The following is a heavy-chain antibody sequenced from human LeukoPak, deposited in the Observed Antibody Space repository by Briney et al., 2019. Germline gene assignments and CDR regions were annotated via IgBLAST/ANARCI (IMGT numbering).Heavy chain of an antibody. CDR1: GYTFTSYA. V-gene: IGHV1-8*01. D-gene: IGHD2-15*01. CDR2: MTTNSGNT. CDR3: ARGRCSGGSCYYYYYYGMDV. J-gene: IGHJ6*02. Sequence: ASVKASCKASGYTFTSYAINWVRHATGQGLEWMGWMTTNSGNTGYAQKFQGRVTMTRNTSISTAYMELSSLRSEDTAVYYCARGRCSGGSCYYYYYYGMDVWGQGTTVTVSS.